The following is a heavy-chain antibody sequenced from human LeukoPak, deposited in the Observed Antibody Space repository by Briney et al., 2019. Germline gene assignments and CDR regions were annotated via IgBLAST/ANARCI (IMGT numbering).Heavy chain of an antibody. V-gene: IGHV3-30*04. Sequence: GRSLRLSCAASGFNFSTYAMHWVRQAPGKGLEWVAVVSYDGSNKYYADSVKGRFIISRDNSKNTLSLQMNSLRAEDTSVYYCARDASFSNVDYWGQGTLVSVSS. D-gene: IGHD4-4*01. CDR1: GFNFSTYA. CDR2: VSYDGSNK. J-gene: IGHJ4*02. CDR3: ARDASFSNVDY.